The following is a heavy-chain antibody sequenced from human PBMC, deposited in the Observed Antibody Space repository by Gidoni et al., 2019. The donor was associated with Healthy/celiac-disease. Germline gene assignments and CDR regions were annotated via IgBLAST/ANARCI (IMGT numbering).Heavy chain of an antibody. V-gene: IGHV3-30*18. CDR1: GFPFSSYG. Sequence: QVQLVESGGGVFQPGRSLRLSCAASGFPFSSYGMHWVRQAPGKGLECVAVISYDGSNKYYADSVKGRFTISRDNSKNTLYLQMNSLRAEDTAVYYCAKERTLDYGSYYFDYWGQGTLVTVSS. CDR3: AKERTLDYGSYYFDY. CDR2: ISYDGSNK. D-gene: IGHD4-17*01. J-gene: IGHJ4*02.